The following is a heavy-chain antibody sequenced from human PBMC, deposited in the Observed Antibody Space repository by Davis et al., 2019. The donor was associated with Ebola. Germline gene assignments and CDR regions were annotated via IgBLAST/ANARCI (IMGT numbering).Heavy chain of an antibody. CDR3: AKVGGSYLTIAY. Sequence: GGSLRLSCAASGFTFSRYWMSWVRQDTGKGLEWVGNMKQDGSEKYYVDSVKGRFTISRDNAKNSLYPQMNSLRAEDTAVYYCAKVGGSYLTIAYWGQGTLVTVSS. V-gene: IGHV3-7*01. CDR1: GFTFSRYW. J-gene: IGHJ4*02. CDR2: MKQDGSEK. D-gene: IGHD1-26*01.